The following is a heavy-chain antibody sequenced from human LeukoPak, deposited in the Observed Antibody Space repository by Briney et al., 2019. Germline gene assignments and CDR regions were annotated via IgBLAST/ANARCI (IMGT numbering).Heavy chain of an antibody. CDR1: GFTLSSNY. J-gene: IGHJ4*02. V-gene: IGHV3-66*04. CDR3: ARPAGYGDYAFDY. D-gene: IGHD4-17*01. CDR2: IYSGGWT. Sequence: GGSLRLSCAPSGFTLSSNYMNWVGQAPGNGREWVSVIYSGGWTNYADSVKGRFTISRDNSKNTLYLQMNSLRAEDTAVYYCARPAGYGDYAFDYWGQGTLVTVSS.